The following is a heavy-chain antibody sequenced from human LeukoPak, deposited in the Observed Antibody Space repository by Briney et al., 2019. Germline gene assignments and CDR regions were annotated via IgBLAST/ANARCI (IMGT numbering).Heavy chain of an antibody. CDR1: GGSFSGYY. Sequence: SETLSLTCAVYGGSFSGYYWSWVRQPPGKGLGWNGEINHCGITNHNPSLKRRVTIPVDTSKHQFPLTLSYVTAADTAVYYCARVSMVRGVILDYWGQGTLVTVSS. V-gene: IGHV4-34*01. J-gene: IGHJ4*01. CDR2: INHCGIT. CDR3: ARVSMVRGVILDY. D-gene: IGHD3-10*01.